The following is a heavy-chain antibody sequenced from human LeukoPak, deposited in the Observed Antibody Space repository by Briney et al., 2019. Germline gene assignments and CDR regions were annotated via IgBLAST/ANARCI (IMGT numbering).Heavy chain of an antibody. CDR3: ARVRATMVGVYFDY. Sequence: SEALSLTCTVSGGSISSSSYYWGWIRQPPGKGLEWIGSIYYSGSTYYNPSLKSRVTISVDTSKNQFSLMLSSVTAADTAVYYCARVRATMVGVYFDYWGQGTLVTVSS. J-gene: IGHJ4*02. D-gene: IGHD5-12*01. CDR1: GGSISSSSYY. CDR2: IYYSGST. V-gene: IGHV4-39*01.